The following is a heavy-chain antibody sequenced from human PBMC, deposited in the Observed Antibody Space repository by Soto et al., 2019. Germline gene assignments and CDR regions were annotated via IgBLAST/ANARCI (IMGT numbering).Heavy chain of an antibody. CDR3: ARERGDSHWFDS. CDR2: VENSGMT. D-gene: IGHD2-21*01. Sequence: SETLSLNCIVSGGSVSGEIYYGSWIRQTPGKVLEWIGNVENSGMTKYNPSLKSRITISVDTTKNQFSLKLSSVTGADAAVYYCARERGDSHWFDSWGQGTLVTVSS. J-gene: IGHJ5*01. V-gene: IGHV4-61*01. CDR1: GGSVSGEIYY.